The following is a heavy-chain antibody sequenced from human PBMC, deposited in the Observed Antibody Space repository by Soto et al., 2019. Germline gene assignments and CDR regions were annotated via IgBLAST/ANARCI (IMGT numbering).Heavy chain of an antibody. CDR1: GFTFSNHR. Sequence: GGSLRLSCAASGFTFSNHRMHWVRQVPGKGLVWVSCVESDGSRTSYADSVKGRFTISRDNAKNTVYLQMNSLRVDDTAVYYCARDTNGLSYWGQGTLVTVSS. D-gene: IGHD2-8*01. CDR3: ARDTNGLSY. CDR2: VESDGSRT. J-gene: IGHJ4*02. V-gene: IGHV3-74*01.